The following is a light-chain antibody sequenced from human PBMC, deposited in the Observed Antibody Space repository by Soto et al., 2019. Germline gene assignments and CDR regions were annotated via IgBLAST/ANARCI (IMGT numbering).Light chain of an antibody. CDR2: GAS. V-gene: IGKV3-15*01. J-gene: IGKJ1*01. Sequence: EIVLTQSPATLSLSPGEEATLSCRASQSLRSNLAWYQQKPGQAPRLLIYGASTRATGIPARFSGSGSGTEFTLTISSLQSEDFAVYYCQQYSYWPRTFGQGTKVDI. CDR3: QQYSYWPRT. CDR1: QSLRSN.